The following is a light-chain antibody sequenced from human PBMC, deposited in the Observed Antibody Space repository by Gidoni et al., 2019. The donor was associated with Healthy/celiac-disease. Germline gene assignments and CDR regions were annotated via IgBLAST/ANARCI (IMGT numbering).Light chain of an antibody. CDR3: QQRYSTPPFT. CDR2: AAS. Sequence: IQMTQSPSSLSASVGDRDTITCRASQSISSYFNWYQQKPGKAPKLLIYAASSLQSGVPSRFSGSGSWTEFTITISSLQPADFATFYCQQRYSTPPFTFGQGTRLEIK. V-gene: IGKV1-39*01. J-gene: IGKJ5*01. CDR1: QSISSY.